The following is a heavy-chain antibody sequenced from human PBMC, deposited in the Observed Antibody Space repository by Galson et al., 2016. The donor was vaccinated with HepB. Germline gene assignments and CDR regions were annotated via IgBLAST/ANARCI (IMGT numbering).Heavy chain of an antibody. CDR1: GYTLTELS. CDR3: ATGPMECNGGSCYSVGWFDP. D-gene: IGHD2-15*01. CDR2: FDPEDDET. J-gene: IGHJ5*02. Sequence: SVKVSCKVSGYTLTELSMHWVRQAPGKGLEWMGGFDPEDDETIYAQRFQGRVTMTEDTSTGTAYMELRSLRSDDTAVYYCATGPMECNGGSCYSVGWFDPWGQGTLVTVSS. V-gene: IGHV1-24*01.